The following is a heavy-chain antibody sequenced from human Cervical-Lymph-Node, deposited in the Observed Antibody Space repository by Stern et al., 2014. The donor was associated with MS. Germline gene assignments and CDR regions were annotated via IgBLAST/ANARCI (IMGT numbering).Heavy chain of an antibody. D-gene: IGHD5-24*01. CDR1: GYLFTDEA. CDR2: INPETGNP. J-gene: IGHJ4*02. V-gene: IGHV7-4-1*02. Sequence: QVQLVQSGSELRRPGTSVKVTCKASGYLFTDEAMNWVRQAPGQDFEWMGWINPETGNPTYAQGFAGRFVFSVDASVSTAYLQIRDLKAEDTALYYCTRGPMASFDFWGQGTLVTVSS. CDR3: TRGPMASFDF.